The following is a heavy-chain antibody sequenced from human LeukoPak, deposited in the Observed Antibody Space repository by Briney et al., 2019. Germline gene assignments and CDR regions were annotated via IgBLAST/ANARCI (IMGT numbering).Heavy chain of an antibody. V-gene: IGHV4-4*07. J-gene: IGHJ6*03. Sequence: SETLSLTCTVSGGSIRSYYWSWIRQPAGKGLEWIGRIYTSGTTSYNPSLKSRVTISLDKSKNQFSLKLSSVTAADTAVYYCARDSTVTTFNYMDVWGKGTTVTVSS. CDR1: GGSIRSYY. CDR3: ARDSTVTTFNYMDV. CDR2: IYTSGTT. D-gene: IGHD4-11*01.